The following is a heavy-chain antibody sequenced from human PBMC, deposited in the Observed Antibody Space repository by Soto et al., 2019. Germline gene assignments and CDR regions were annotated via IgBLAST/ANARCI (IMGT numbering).Heavy chain of an antibody. Sequence: ASVKVSCKASGYTFTSYGISWVRQAPGQGLEWMGWISAYNGNTNYAQKLQGRVTMTTDTSTSTAYMELRSLRSDDTAVYYCARDWYYDFWSGYYTEAGPYYMDVWGKGTTVTVSS. CDR3: ARDWYYDFWSGYYTEAGPYYMDV. J-gene: IGHJ6*03. V-gene: IGHV1-18*01. CDR2: ISAYNGNT. CDR1: GYTFTSYG. D-gene: IGHD3-3*01.